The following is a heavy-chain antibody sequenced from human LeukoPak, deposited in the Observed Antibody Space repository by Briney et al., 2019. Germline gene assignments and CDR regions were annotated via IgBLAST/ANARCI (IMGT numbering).Heavy chain of an antibody. CDR1: GYTFTSYY. CDR3: AREADYYDSSGYLLGGDAFDI. J-gene: IGHJ3*02. V-gene: IGHV1-46*01. D-gene: IGHD3-22*01. Sequence: VASVKVSCKASGYTFTSYYMHWVRQAPGQGLEWMGIINPSGGSTSYAQKFQGRVTMTRDMSTSTVYMELSSLRSEDTAVYYCAREADYYDSSGYLLGGDAFDIWGQGTMVTVSS. CDR2: INPSGGST.